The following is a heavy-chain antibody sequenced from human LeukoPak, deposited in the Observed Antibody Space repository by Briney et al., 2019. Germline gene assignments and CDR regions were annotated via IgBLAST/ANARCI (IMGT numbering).Heavy chain of an antibody. J-gene: IGHJ4*02. V-gene: IGHV3-23*01. CDR3: AKDLRSGSNYGFFDY. D-gene: IGHD3-10*01. CDR2: ISAGGGGT. CDR1: GFTFTSYA. Sequence: GGSLRLSCAASGFTFTSYAMGWVRQAPGKGLEWVSCISAGGGGTYYADSVKGRFTISRDNSKSTLYLQMNSLRAEDTVIYYCAKDLRSGSNYGFFDYWGQGTLVTVSS.